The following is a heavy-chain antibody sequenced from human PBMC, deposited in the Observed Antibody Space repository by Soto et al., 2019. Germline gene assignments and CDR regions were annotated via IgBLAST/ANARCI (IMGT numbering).Heavy chain of an antibody. CDR3: ARAGVGEACDI. Sequence: QVQLVESGGGVVQPGRSLRLSCAASGFTFSSYGMHWVRQAPGKGLEWVAVIWYDGSNKYYADSVKGRFTISRDNSKNTLYLEMNSLRAEDTAVYYCARAGVGEACDIWGQGTMVTVSS. D-gene: IGHD2-2*01. CDR2: IWYDGSNK. CDR1: GFTFSSYG. V-gene: IGHV3-33*01. J-gene: IGHJ3*02.